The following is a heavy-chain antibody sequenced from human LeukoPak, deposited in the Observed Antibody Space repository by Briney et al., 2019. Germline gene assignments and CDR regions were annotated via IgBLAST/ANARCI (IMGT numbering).Heavy chain of an antibody. D-gene: IGHD6-13*01. J-gene: IGHJ4*02. CDR3: ARGVVYSDVPDY. CDR2: IRYDGSNK. V-gene: IGHV3-30*02. CDR1: GFTFSSYG. Sequence: GGSLRLSCAASGFTFSSYGMHWVRQAPGKGLEWVAFIRYDGSNKYYADSVKGRFTISRDNSKNTLYLQMNSLRAEDTAVYYCARGVVYSDVPDYWGQGTLVTVSS.